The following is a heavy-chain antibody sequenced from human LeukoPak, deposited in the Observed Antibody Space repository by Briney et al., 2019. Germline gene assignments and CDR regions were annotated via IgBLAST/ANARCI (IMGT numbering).Heavy chain of an antibody. CDR1: GYTFTSYD. V-gene: IGHV1-8*01. Sequence: ASVKVSCKASGYTFTSYDINWVRQATGQGLEWMGWMNPNSGNTGYAQKFQGRVTMTRNTSISTAYMELSSLRSDDTAVYYCARATTYYGSGSYYNCWFDPWGQGTLVTVSS. CDR3: ARATTYYGSGSYYNCWFDP. D-gene: IGHD3-10*01. J-gene: IGHJ5*02. CDR2: MNPNSGNT.